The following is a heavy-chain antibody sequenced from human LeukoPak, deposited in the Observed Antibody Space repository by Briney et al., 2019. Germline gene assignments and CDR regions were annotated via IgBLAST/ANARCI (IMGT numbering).Heavy chain of an antibody. CDR2: ISSSSSYI. D-gene: IGHD3-22*01. J-gene: IGHJ6*03. CDR1: GFTFSRYS. V-gene: IGHV3-21*01. Sequence: PGGSLRLSCAASGFTFSRYSMNWVRQAPGKGLEWVSCISSSSSYIYYANSVKGRFTISRDNAKNSLYLQMNSLRAEDTAVYYCARAQNDSSGYYYVDYMDVWGKGTTVTVSS. CDR3: ARAQNDSSGYYYVDYMDV.